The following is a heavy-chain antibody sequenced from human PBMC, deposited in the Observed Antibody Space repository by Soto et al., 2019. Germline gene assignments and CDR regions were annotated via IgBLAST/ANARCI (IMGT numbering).Heavy chain of an antibody. V-gene: IGHV4-31*03. Sequence: PSETLSLTCTVSGGSISSGGYYWNWIRQHPGKGLEWIGYIYYSGSTYYNPSLKGRVTISVDTSKNQFSLKLSSVTAADTAVYYCARQNPPGYYYGARDVWGQGTTVTVSS. CDR3: ARQNPPGYYYGARDV. CDR2: IYYSGST. J-gene: IGHJ6*02. CDR1: GGSISSGGYY.